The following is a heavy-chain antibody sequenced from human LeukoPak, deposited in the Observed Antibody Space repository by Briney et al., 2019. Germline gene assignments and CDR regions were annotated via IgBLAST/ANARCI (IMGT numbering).Heavy chain of an antibody. D-gene: IGHD6-13*01. CDR3: KAAAGIPPLYNWFDP. Sequence: NPSETLSLTCTVSGGSITNYYWSWIRQPPGKGLEWIGYIYYTGSTNYNPSLRSRVTISVDTSKNQLSLNLTSVPPADTAVYARKAAAGIPPLYNWFDPWGQGTLVTVSA. CDR1: GGSITNYY. V-gene: IGHV4-59*01. J-gene: IGHJ5*02. CDR2: IYYTGST.